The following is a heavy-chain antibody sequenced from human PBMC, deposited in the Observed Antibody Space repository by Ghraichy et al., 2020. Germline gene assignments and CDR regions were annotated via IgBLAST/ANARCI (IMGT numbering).Heavy chain of an antibody. V-gene: IGHV2-5*01. CDR1: GFSLATSGVI. D-gene: IGHD3-10*01. Sequence: SGPTLVKPTQTLTLTCTFSGFSLATSGVIVGWIRQPPGEALECLALIYWNDDERYSPSLKSRLTITKDTSKNQVVLTMTNMDPVDTAPYYCAYSNYYRSGIFANWFDPWGQGTLVTVSS. J-gene: IGHJ5*02. CDR3: AYSNYYRSGIFANWFDP. CDR2: IYWNDDE.